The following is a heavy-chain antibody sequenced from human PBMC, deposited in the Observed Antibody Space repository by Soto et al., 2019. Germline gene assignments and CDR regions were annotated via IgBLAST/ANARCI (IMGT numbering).Heavy chain of an antibody. V-gene: IGHV2-26*01. CDR2: IFSNDEK. Sequence: SGPTLVNPTETLTLTCTVSGFSLSNARMGVSWIRQPPGKALEWLAHIFSNDEKSYSTSLKSRLTVSKDTSKRQVVLSMTNVDPVDTATYFCARIDKLWLGYHYHSMDVWGHGTTVTVSS. CDR1: GFSLSNARMG. CDR3: ARIDKLWLGYHYHSMDV. D-gene: IGHD5-12*01. J-gene: IGHJ6*02.